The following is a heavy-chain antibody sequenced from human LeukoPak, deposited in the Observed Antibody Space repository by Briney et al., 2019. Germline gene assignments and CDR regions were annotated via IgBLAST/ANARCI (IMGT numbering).Heavy chain of an antibody. Sequence: HPGGSLRLSCAASGLTFSNYWMTWVRQAPGKGLEWVADIKEDGSEKYYVDSVKGRFIVSRDNTMNSLYLQMNSLRAEDTAMYYCAREFPDSTATGPAFDFWGQGTMVAVSS. V-gene: IGHV3-7*01. CDR2: IKEDGSEK. D-gene: IGHD6-13*01. CDR3: AREFPDSTATGPAFDF. CDR1: GLTFSNYW. J-gene: IGHJ3*01.